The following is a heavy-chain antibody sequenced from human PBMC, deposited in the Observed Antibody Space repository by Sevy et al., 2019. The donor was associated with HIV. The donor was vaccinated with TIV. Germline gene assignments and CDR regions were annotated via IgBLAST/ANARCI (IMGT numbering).Heavy chain of an antibody. D-gene: IGHD3-10*01. V-gene: IGHV3-23*01. CDR1: GFTFSSYA. J-gene: IGHJ4*02. Sequence: GGSLRLSCAASGFTFSSYAMSWVRQAPGKGLEWVSAISGSGGSTYYADSVKGRFTISRDNSKNTLYLQMNSLRAEDTAVYYCANPPTGYGSGSYTYYFDYWGQGTLVTVSS. CDR2: ISGSGGST. CDR3: ANPPTGYGSGSYTYYFDY.